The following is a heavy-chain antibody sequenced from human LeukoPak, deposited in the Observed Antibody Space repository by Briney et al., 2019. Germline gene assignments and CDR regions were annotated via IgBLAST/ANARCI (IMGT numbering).Heavy chain of an antibody. CDR1: GGTFSSYA. D-gene: IGHD5-24*01. V-gene: IGHV1-69*05. CDR3: ARLGDGYNPDY. CDR2: IIPIFGTA. Sequence: ASVKVSCKASGGTFSSYAISWVRQAPGQGLEWMGRIIPIFGTANYAQKFQGRVTITTDESTSTAYMELSSLRSEDTAVYYCARLGDGYNPDYWGQGTLVTVSS. J-gene: IGHJ4*02.